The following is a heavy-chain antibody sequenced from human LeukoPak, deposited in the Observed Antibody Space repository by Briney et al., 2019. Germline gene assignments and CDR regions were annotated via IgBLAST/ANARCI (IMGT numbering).Heavy chain of an antibody. CDR1: GFTFTSSA. V-gene: IGHV1-58*02. CDR2: IVVGSGNP. CDR3: AAGTSSGSSPYFDY. J-gene: IGHJ4*02. Sequence: GTSVKVSCKASGFTFTSSAMQWVRQARGQRLEWIGWIVVGSGNPNYAQKFQERVTITRDMSTSTAYMELSSLRSEDTAVYYYAAGTSSGSSPYFDYWGQGTLVTVSS. D-gene: IGHD3-22*01.